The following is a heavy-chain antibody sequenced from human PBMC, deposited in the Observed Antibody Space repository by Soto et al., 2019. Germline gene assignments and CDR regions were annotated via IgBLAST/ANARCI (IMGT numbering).Heavy chain of an antibody. V-gene: IGHV1-8*01. J-gene: IGHJ5*02. CDR1: GYVFTNYD. Sequence: GSVNGYWKTCGYVFTNYDSNFGRRTTGQGLEWMGWMNTNRGHTDSAQKFHGRVTMTRNTSVNTAYMELRSLRSDDTAVYYCARGGFWSALPSRGWSDPWGQGTMVTVSS. CDR3: ARGGFWSALPSRGWSDP. CDR2: MNTNRGHT. D-gene: IGHD3-3*01.